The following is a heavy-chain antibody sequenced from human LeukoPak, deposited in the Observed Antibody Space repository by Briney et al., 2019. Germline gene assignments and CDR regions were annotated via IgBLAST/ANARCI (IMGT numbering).Heavy chain of an antibody. Sequence: SQTLSLTCAISGDRVSTNNAAWSWIRQSPSRGLEWLGRTYYWSKWYSYYAGSVKSRIIFNPDTSKNQFSLQLNSVTPEDTAVYYCAREKVVIAATHYYGMDVWGQGTTVTVSS. CDR1: GDRVSTNNAA. CDR2: TYYWSKWYS. V-gene: IGHV6-1*01. J-gene: IGHJ6*02. D-gene: IGHD2-15*01. CDR3: AREKVVIAATHYYGMDV.